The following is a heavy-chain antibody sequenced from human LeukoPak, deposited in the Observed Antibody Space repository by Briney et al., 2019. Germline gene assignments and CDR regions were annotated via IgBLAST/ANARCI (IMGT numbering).Heavy chain of an antibody. CDR3: ARVGRLIQLWLLSFDAFDI. V-gene: IGHV1-18*01. J-gene: IGHJ3*02. D-gene: IGHD5-18*01. Sequence: ASVKVSCKASGYTFTSYGISWVRQAPGQGLEWMGWISAYNGNTNYAQKLRGRVTMTTDTSTSTAYMELRSLRSDDTAVYYCARVGRLIQLWLLSFDAFDIWGQGTMVTVSS. CDR1: GYTFTSYG. CDR2: ISAYNGNT.